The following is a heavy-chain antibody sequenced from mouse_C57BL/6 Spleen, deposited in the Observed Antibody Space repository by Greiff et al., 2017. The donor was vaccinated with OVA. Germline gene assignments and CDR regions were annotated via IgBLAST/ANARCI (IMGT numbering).Heavy chain of an antibody. CDR2: INPNNGGT. J-gene: IGHJ3*01. Sequence: VQLQQSGPELVKPGASVKISCKASGYTFTDYYMNWVKQSHGKSLEWIGDINPNNGGTSYNQKFKGKATLTVDKSSSTAYMELRSLTSEDSAVYYCAREGDCYGSSYRFAYWGQGTLVTVSA. D-gene: IGHD1-1*01. V-gene: IGHV1-26*01. CDR3: AREGDCYGSSYRFAY. CDR1: GYTFTDYY.